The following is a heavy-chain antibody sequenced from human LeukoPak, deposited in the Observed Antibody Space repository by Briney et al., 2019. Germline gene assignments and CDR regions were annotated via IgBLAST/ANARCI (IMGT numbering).Heavy chain of an antibody. CDR1: GDSFSSHY. J-gene: IGHJ3*02. V-gene: IGHV4-59*11. Sequence: KPSETQSLTCAVSGDSFSSHYWTWIRQPPGRGLEWIGYISYIGTTNYSPSLKSRVTISIDTSKNQFSLKLSSVTTADTAVYYCARDLVTVTKGFDIWGLGTMVSVSS. CDR3: ARDLVTVTKGFDI. CDR2: ISYIGTT. D-gene: IGHD4-17*01.